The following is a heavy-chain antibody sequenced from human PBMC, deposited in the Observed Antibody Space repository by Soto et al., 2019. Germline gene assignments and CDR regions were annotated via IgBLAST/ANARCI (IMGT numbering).Heavy chain of an antibody. Sequence: EVQLVESGGGLIQPGGSLRLSCAASGFTVSSNYMSWVRQAPGKGLEWVSVIYSGGSTYYADSVKGRFTISRDNSKNTLYLQMNGLRAEDTAVYYCARGYYDSSGPDWYFDLWGRGTLVTVSS. V-gene: IGHV3-53*01. D-gene: IGHD3-22*01. CDR1: GFTVSSNY. J-gene: IGHJ2*01. CDR2: IYSGGST. CDR3: ARGYYDSSGPDWYFDL.